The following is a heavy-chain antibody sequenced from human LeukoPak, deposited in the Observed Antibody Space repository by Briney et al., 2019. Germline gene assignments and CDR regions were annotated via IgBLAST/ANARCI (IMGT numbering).Heavy chain of an antibody. Sequence: ASVKVSFKASGYTFTSYDINWVRQATGQGLEWMGWTNPNSGNTGYAQKFQGRVTMTRNTSISTAYMELSSPRSEDTAVYYCARVEYSGYDSRLTDVWGQGTTVTVSS. D-gene: IGHD5-12*01. V-gene: IGHV1-8*01. CDR2: TNPNSGNT. J-gene: IGHJ6*02. CDR3: ARVEYSGYDSRLTDV. CDR1: GYTFTSYD.